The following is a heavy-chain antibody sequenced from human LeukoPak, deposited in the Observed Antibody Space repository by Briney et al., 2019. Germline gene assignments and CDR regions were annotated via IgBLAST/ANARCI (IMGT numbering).Heavy chain of an antibody. J-gene: IGHJ4*02. CDR3: ARFRYNSTWGIFDY. CDR1: GFTFSSYS. V-gene: IGHV3-21*01. CDR2: ISSSSSYI. D-gene: IGHD2/OR15-2a*01. Sequence: PGGSLRLSCAASGFTFSSYSMNWVRQAPGKGLEWVSSISSSSSYIYYADSVKGRFTISRDNAKNSLYLQMNSLRAEDTAVYYCARFRYNSTWGIFDYWGQGTLVTVSS.